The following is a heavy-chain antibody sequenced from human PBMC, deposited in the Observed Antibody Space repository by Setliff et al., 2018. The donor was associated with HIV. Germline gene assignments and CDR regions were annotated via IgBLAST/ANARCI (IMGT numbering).Heavy chain of an antibody. CDR1: GFTFSSFG. CDR2: IRNKKNGGTT. CDR3: TTDLGSGRFSWNNN. J-gene: IGHJ4*02. D-gene: IGHD1-26*01. Sequence: GGSLRLSCAASGFTFSSFGMHWVRQAPGKGLEWVARIRNKKNGGTTYYAAPVEGRFTISRDDSKNTLSLQMNSLKTEDTAIYYCTTDLGSGRFSWNNNWGQGTLVTVSS. V-gene: IGHV3-15*01.